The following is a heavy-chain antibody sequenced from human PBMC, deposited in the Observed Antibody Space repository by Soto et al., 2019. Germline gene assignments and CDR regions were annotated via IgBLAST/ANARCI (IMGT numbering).Heavy chain of an antibody. CDR2: ISYGGGTT. J-gene: IGHJ4*02. Sequence: WLSLRLCCAAAEFTCIDYAMSCVSQAPGKGLEWVSAISYGGGTTYYADSVKGRFTISRDNSKNTLYLQMNSLRAEDTAVYYCAKNPEYYYDSTGYHFDYWGQGNLVTVS. D-gene: IGHD3-22*01. CDR1: EFTCIDYA. V-gene: IGHV3-23*01. CDR3: AKNPEYYYDSTGYHFDY.